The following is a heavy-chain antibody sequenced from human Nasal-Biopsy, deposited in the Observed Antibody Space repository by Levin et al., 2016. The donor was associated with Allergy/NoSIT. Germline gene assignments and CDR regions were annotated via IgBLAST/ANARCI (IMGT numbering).Heavy chain of an antibody. J-gene: IGHJ5*02. D-gene: IGHD2-2*01. V-gene: IGHV1-2*02. CDR2: INPHGGGT. CDR3: ARGIVPATHLDP. CDR1: GYTFTDSY. Sequence: ASVKVSCKASGYTFTDSYIHWVRQAPGQGLEWMGWINPHGGGTGYAQNFQGRVTMTRDMSINTAYMELNRLESDDTALYYCARGIVPATHLDPWGQGTLVTVSS.